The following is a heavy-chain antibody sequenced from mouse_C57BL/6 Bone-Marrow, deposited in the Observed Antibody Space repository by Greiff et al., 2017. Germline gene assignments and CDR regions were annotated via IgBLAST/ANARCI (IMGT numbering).Heavy chain of an antibody. CDR3: TLITTVVAPYYFDY. J-gene: IGHJ2*01. V-gene: IGHV14-4*01. D-gene: IGHD1-1*01. CDR1: GFNITDDY. CDR2: IDPENGDT. Sequence: EVQLQQSGAELVRPGASVKLSCTASGFNITDDYMHWVKQRPEQGLEWIGWIDPENGDTEYASKFQGKATITADTSSNTAYLQLSSLTSEDTAVYYCTLITTVVAPYYFDYWGQGTTLTVSS.